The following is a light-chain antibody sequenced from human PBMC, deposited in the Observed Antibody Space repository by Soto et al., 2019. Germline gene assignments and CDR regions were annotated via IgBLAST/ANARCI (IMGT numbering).Light chain of an antibody. CDR3: QQYNTYPT. J-gene: IGKJ1*01. Sequence: DIQMTQSPSTLSASIGDRVTIACRASQGISNWLSWYQQKPGKAPKLLIFHASSLESGVPSRFSGSGSGTEFTLTISSLQSDDFATYYCQQYNTYPTFGQGTKVDIK. CDR2: HAS. V-gene: IGKV1-5*01. CDR1: QGISNW.